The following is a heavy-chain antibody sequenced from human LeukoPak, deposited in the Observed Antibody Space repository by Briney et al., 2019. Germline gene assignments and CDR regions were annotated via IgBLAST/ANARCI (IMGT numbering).Heavy chain of an antibody. Sequence: GGSLRLSCAASGFTFSSYAMHWVRQAPGKGLEWVAVISYDGSNKYYADSVKGRFTISRDNSKNSLYLQMNSLRAEDTAAYYCARSGPRYHYYESSGPIDYWGQGTLVTVSS. CDR3: ARSGPRYHYYESSGPIDY. V-gene: IGHV3-30-3*01. CDR2: ISYDGSNK. J-gene: IGHJ4*02. D-gene: IGHD3-22*01. CDR1: GFTFSSYA.